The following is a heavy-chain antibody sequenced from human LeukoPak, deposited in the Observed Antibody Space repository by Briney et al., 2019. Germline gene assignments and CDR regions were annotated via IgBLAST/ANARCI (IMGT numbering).Heavy chain of an antibody. J-gene: IGHJ4*02. CDR1: GYTFTSYG. D-gene: IGHD4-23*01. V-gene: IGHV1-8*02. CDR3: ATGESNVGTPHY. Sequence: VASVKVSCKASGYTFTSYGISWVRQAPGQGLEWMGWMNPDSGNTGYAQKFQGRVTITRDTSTSTAYLELSSLRSEDTAVYYCATGESNVGTPHYWGQGTLITVSS. CDR2: MNPDSGNT.